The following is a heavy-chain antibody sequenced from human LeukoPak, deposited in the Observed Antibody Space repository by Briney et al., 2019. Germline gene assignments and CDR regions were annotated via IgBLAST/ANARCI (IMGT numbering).Heavy chain of an antibody. D-gene: IGHD3-22*01. J-gene: IGHJ4*02. CDR1: GGSTSSSNW. V-gene: IGHV4-4*02. CDR3: ARGGDSSGLNFDY. CDR2: IYHSGST. Sequence: SETLSLTCAVSGGSTSSSNWWSWVRQPPGKGLEWIGEIYHSGSTNYNPSLKSRVTISVDKSKNQFSLKLSSVTAADTAVYYCARGGDSSGLNFDYWGQGTLVTVSS.